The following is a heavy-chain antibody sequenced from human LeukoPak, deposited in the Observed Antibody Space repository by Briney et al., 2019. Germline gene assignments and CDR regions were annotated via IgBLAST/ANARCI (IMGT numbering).Heavy chain of an antibody. V-gene: IGHV1-2*02. J-gene: IGHJ4*02. CDR3: AKTSPIVGSPLDY. D-gene: IGHD1-26*01. Sequence: GASVKVSCKASGYTFTSYYMHWVRQAPGQGLEWMGIINPSGGGTNYAQKFQGRVTMTRDTSISTAYMELSRLRSDDTAVYYCAKTSPIVGSPLDYWGQGTLVTVSS. CDR1: GYTFTSYY. CDR2: INPSGGGT.